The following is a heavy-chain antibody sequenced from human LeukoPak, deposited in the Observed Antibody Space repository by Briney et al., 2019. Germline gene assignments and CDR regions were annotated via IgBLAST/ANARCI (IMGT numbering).Heavy chain of an antibody. J-gene: IGHJ5*02. Sequence: PGGSLRLSCAASGFXFSSYWIHWVRQAPGKGLMWVSRINTDGGSTTYADSVKGRFTISRDNAKNSLYLQMNSLRDEDTAVYYCAGSGWYPNRFDPWGQGILVTVSS. V-gene: IGHV3-74*01. CDR2: INTDGGST. CDR3: AGSGWYPNRFDP. D-gene: IGHD6-19*01. CDR1: GFXFSSYW.